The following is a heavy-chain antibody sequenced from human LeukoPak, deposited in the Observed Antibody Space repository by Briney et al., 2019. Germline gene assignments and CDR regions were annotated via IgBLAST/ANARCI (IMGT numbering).Heavy chain of an antibody. CDR2: ISYDGSNK. J-gene: IGHJ4*02. Sequence: GGSLRLSCAASGFTFSSYAMHWVRQAPGKGLEWVAVISYDGSNKYYADSVKGRFTISRDNSKNTLYLQMSSLRAEDTAVYYCARDYYGGNYALRWYFDYWGQGTLVTVSS. CDR3: ARDYYGGNYALRWYFDY. CDR1: GFTFSSYA. D-gene: IGHD4-23*01. V-gene: IGHV3-30*04.